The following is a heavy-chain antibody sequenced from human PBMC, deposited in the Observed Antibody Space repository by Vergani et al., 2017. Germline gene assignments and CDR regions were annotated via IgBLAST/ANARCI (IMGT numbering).Heavy chain of an antibody. V-gene: IGHV1-2*02. CDR3: ARVGTSSNRDYFDY. CDR1: GYTFTDYF. CDR2: INPNSGGT. D-gene: IGHD2-2*01. Sequence: QVQLVQSGAEVKKPGASVKVSCKASGYTFTDYFMHWVRQAPGQGLEWMGWINPNSGGTNYAQKFQGRVTMTRDTSISTDYMELSNLRSDDTAEYYCARVGTSSNRDYFDYWGQGTLVTVSS. J-gene: IGHJ4*02.